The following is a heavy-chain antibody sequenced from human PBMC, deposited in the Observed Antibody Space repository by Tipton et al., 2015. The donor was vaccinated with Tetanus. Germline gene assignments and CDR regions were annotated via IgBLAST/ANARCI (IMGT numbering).Heavy chain of an antibody. CDR2: SWYDGTDK. CDR1: GFIFSSYG. V-gene: IGHV3-33*01. J-gene: IGHJ4*02. CDR3: AREADCSGGSCFSGGFDN. Sequence: SLRLSCAASGFIFSSYGIHWVRQAPGKGLEWVAVSWYDGTDKYYADSVKGRFTISRDNSKSTLYLQMNSLRAEDTAVYYCAREADCSGGSCFSGGFDNWGQGTQVTVSS. D-gene: IGHD2-15*01.